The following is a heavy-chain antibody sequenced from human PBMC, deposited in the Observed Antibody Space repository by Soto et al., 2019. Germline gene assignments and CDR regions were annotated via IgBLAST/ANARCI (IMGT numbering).Heavy chain of an antibody. CDR2: INAGNGNT. D-gene: IGHD2-21*02. CDR1: GYTFTSYA. J-gene: IGHJ4*02. Sequence: ASLKVSCKASGYTFTSYAMHWVRQAPGQRLEWMGWINAGNGNTKYSQKFQGRVTITRDTSASTAYMELSSLRSEDTAVYYCAREWEVVTAHDYWGQGTLVTVSS. CDR3: AREWEVVTAHDY. V-gene: IGHV1-3*01.